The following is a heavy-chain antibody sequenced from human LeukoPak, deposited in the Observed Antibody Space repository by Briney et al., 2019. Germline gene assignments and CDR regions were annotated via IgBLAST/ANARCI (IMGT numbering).Heavy chain of an antibody. CDR3: ARGRDGNNYAAFDI. J-gene: IGHJ3*02. CDR2: GYYSGTT. V-gene: IGHV4-59*01. Sequence: SETLSLICTVSGGSMSHYYWSWIRQPPGKRLEWIGCGYYSGTTYNNPSVKSRLTMSLDTSKKQFSLKLSSVTAADTAIYYCARGRDGNNYAAFDIWGQGTILTVSS. D-gene: IGHD5-24*01. CDR1: GGSMSHYY.